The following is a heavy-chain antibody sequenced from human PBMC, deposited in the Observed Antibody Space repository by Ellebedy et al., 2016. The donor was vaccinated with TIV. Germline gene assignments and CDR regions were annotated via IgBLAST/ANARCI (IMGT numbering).Heavy chain of an antibody. J-gene: IGHJ4*02. CDR1: GYSFSSYA. CDR2: INAGNGNT. D-gene: IGHD6-19*01. V-gene: IGHV1-3*01. CDR3: AIGGAVAGIDY. Sequence: ASVKVSXXVSGYSFSSYALHWVRQAPGQRLEWMGWINAGNGNTKYSQTLQGRVTITRDTSATTANMELSGLRSEDTAVYYCAIGGAVAGIDYWGQGTLVIVSS.